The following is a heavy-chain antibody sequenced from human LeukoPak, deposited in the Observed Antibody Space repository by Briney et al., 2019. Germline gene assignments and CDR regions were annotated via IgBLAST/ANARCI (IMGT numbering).Heavy chain of an antibody. CDR3: AREKGDYYDSSSFDQ. Sequence: PGGSLRLSCAASGFTFSSYWMHWVRQAPGKGLVWVSRINSDGSSTSYADSVKGRFTISRDNAKNTPYLQMNSLRAEDTAVYYCAREKGDYYDSSSFDQWGQGTLVTVSS. CDR1: GFTFSSYW. J-gene: IGHJ4*02. V-gene: IGHV3-74*01. D-gene: IGHD3-22*01. CDR2: INSDGSST.